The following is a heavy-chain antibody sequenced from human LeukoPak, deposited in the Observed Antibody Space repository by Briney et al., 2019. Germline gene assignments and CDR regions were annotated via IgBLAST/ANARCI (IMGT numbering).Heavy chain of an antibody. D-gene: IGHD3-9*01. Sequence: GGSLRLSCAASGFTFSSYGMHWVRQALGKGLEWVAFIRYDGSNKYYADSVKGRFTISRDNSKNTLYLQMNSLRAEDTAVYYCAKDSGDYDILTGYSYWGQGTLVTVSS. J-gene: IGHJ4*02. CDR2: IRYDGSNK. V-gene: IGHV3-30*02. CDR3: AKDSGDYDILTGYSY. CDR1: GFTFSSYG.